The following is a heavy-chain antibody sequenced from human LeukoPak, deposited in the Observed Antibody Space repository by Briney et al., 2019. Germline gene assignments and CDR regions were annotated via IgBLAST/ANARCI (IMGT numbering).Heavy chain of an antibody. V-gene: IGHV4-34*01. CDR2: INHSGST. CDR3: ARAAGGKGVAARLARGFDY. CDR1: GGSFSGYY. Sequence: SETLSLTCAVYGGSFSGYYWSWIRQPPGKGLEWIGEINHSGSTNYNPSLKSRVTISVDTSKNQFSLKLSSVTAADTAVYYCARAAGGKGVAARLARGFDYWGQGTLVTVSS. J-gene: IGHJ4*02. D-gene: IGHD6-6*01.